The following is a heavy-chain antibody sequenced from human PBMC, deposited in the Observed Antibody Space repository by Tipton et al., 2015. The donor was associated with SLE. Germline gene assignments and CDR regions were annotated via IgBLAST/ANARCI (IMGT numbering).Heavy chain of an antibody. V-gene: IGHV4-59*01. CDR3: ARDASVDIDAFDI. CDR1: GGSISSYY. J-gene: IGHJ3*02. CDR2: IYYSGST. D-gene: IGHD5-12*01. Sequence: TLSLTCTVSGGSISSYYWSWIRQPPGKGLEWIGYIYYSGSTNYTPSLKSRVTISVDTSTNQFSLKLSSVTAADTAVYYCARDASVDIDAFDIWGQGTMVTVSS.